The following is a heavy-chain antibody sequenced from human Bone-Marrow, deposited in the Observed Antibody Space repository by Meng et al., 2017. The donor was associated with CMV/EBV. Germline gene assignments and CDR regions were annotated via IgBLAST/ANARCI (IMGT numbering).Heavy chain of an antibody. J-gene: IGHJ6*02. CDR3: ARRLVVPAAMLYYYGMDV. Sequence: GGSLRLSCAASGFTFSSYGMSWVRQAPGKGLEWVSYISSSGSTIYYADSVKGRFTISRDNAKNSLYLQMNSLRAEDTAVYYCARRLVVPAAMLYYYGMDVWGQGTTVTVSS. CDR1: GFTFSSYG. V-gene: IGHV3-48*04. CDR2: ISSSGSTI. D-gene: IGHD2-2*01.